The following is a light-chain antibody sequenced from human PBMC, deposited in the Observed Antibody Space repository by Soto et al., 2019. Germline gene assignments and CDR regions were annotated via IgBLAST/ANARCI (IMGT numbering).Light chain of an antibody. V-gene: IGKV3-15*01. CDR3: QQYNNWPPDRT. J-gene: IGKJ1*01. CDR1: QSVGSN. Sequence: EIVMTQSPATLSVSPGERATLSCRASQSVGSNLAWYQQKPGQAPRLLIYGASTRATVIPARFSGSGSGTEFTLTISSLQSEDFAIHFCQQYNNWPPDRTFGQGTKVEIK. CDR2: GAS.